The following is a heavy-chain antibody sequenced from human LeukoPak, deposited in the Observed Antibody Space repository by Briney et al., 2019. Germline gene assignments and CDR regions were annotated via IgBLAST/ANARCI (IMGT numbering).Heavy chain of an antibody. CDR2: INHSGST. D-gene: IGHD2-15*01. CDR1: GGSFSGYY. Sequence: SETLSLTCAVYGGSFSGYYWSWIRQPPGKGLEWIGEINHSGSTNYNPSLKSRVTISVDTSKNQFSLKLSSVTAADTAVYYCARGGRVGRIDYWGQGTLVTVSS. V-gene: IGHV4-34*01. J-gene: IGHJ4*02. CDR3: ARGGRVGRIDY.